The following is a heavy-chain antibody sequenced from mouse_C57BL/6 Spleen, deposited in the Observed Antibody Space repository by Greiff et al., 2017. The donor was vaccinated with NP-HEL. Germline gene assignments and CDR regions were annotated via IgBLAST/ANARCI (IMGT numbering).Heavy chain of an antibody. CDR2: IYPGDGAT. CDR1: GYAFSSSW. CDR3: AREGSYYGSSYYAMDY. J-gene: IGHJ4*01. V-gene: IGHV1-82*01. D-gene: IGHD1-1*01. Sequence: VQLQQSGPELVKPGASVKISCKASGYAFSSSWMNWVKQRPGKGLEWIGRIYPGDGATNYNGKFKGKATLTADKSSSTAYMQRSSLTSEDSAVYFCAREGSYYGSSYYAMDYWGQGTSVTVSS.